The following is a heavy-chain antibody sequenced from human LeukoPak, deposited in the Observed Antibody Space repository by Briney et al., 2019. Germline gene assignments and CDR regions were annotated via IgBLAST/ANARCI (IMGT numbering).Heavy chain of an antibody. D-gene: IGHD3-10*01. Sequence: SETLSLTCTVSGGSISSYYWSWIRQPPGKGLEWIGYIYYSGSTNYNPSLKSRVTTSVDTSKNQFSLKLSSVTAADTAVYYCARRRGRYGSGSYYAFDIWGQGTMVTVSS. V-gene: IGHV4-59*08. CDR2: IYYSGST. J-gene: IGHJ3*02. CDR3: ARRRGRYGSGSYYAFDI. CDR1: GGSISSYY.